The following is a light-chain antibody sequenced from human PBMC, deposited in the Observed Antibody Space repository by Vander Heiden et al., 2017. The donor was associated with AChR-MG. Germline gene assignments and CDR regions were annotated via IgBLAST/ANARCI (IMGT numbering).Light chain of an antibody. CDR3: QQSYSTPWLT. CDR1: QSISSY. J-gene: IGKJ4*01. CDR2: AAS. Sequence: DIQMTQSQSSLSASVGDRVTITCRASQSISSYLNWYQQKPGKAPKLLIYAASSLQSGVPSRFSGSGSGTDFTLTISSLQPEDFATYYCQQSYSTPWLTFGGGTKVEIK. V-gene: IGKV1-39*01.